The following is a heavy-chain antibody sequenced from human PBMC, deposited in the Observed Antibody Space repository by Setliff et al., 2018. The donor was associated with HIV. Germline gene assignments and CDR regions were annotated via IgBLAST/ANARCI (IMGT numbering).Heavy chain of an antibody. V-gene: IGHV4-61*09. CDR1: SGSISSGSYF. CDR2: ISGSGST. Sequence: KPSETLSLTCTVFSGSISSGSYFWSWIRQPAGKGLQWIGHISGSGSTNYNPSLTSRVAISVDTSKNQFSLKLNSVTAADTAVYYCASSSSWSTFDYWGRGALVTVSS. CDR3: ASSSSWSTFDY. D-gene: IGHD6-13*01. J-gene: IGHJ4*02.